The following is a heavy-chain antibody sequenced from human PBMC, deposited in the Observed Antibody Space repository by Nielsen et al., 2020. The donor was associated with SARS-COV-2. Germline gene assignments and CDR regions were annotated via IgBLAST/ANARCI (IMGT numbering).Heavy chain of an antibody. D-gene: IGHD2-2*01. CDR2: IYYSGSV. CDR3: ARVDIAVVPAAMLRCDDAFDI. CDR1: GGSLSSRNYY. V-gene: IGHV4-39*02. Sequence: SETLSLNCTVSGGSLSSRNYYWGRIRQHPGKGLEWIGTIYYSGSVSYNPSLRSRVTISVDTSKKHFSLKLTPVTAADTAVYFCARVDIAVVPAAMLRCDDAFDIWGQGTMV. J-gene: IGHJ3*02.